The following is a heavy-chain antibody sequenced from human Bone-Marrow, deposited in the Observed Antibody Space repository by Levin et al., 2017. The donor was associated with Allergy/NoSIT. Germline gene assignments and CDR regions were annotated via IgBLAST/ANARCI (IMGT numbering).Heavy chain of an antibody. CDR1: GDSFGNYY. V-gene: IGHV4-59*01. CDR2: LSQTGGS. Sequence: SQTLSLTCTVSGDSFGNYYWNWIRPSPGRGLEWIGYLSQTGGSKTNPSLESRVSISMDPSKTQISLKLSSVIAADTAVYYGARMGPSRGDGMDVWGQGTTVSVSS. J-gene: IGHJ6*02. CDR3: ARMGPSRGDGMDV.